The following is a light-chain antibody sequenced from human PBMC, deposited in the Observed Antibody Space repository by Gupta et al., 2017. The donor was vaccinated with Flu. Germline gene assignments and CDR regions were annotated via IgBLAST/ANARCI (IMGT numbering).Light chain of an antibody. J-gene: IGLJ2*01. CDR1: SSNIGAGYD. CDR3: QSYDSSLSGSDVV. CDR2: GNS. Sequence: QSVLTQPPSVSGAPGQRVTISCPGSSSNIGAGYDVHWYKQVPGTAPKLLIYGNSNRPSGVPDRFSGSKSGTSASLAITGLQAEDEADYYCQSYDSSLSGSDVVFGGGTKLTVL. V-gene: IGLV1-40*01.